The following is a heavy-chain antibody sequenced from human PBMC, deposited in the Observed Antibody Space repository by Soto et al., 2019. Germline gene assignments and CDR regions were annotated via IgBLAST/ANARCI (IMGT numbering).Heavy chain of an antibody. CDR1: GGSISSGGYY. Sequence: QVQLQESGQGLVKPSQTLSLTCTVSGGSISSGGYYWSWIRQHPGKGLEWIGYIYYSGSTYYNPSLKSRVTISVDPSKNQFSLKLSSVTAADTAVYYCARAGLPPRWLGYYFDYWGQGTLVTVSS. D-gene: IGHD6-19*01. CDR3: ARAGLPPRWLGYYFDY. V-gene: IGHV4-31*03. J-gene: IGHJ4*02. CDR2: IYYSGST.